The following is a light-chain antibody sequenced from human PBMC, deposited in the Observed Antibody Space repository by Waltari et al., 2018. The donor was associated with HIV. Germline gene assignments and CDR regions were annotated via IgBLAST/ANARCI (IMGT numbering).Light chain of an antibody. CDR3: CSYTGDVL. Sequence: QSALTQPASVSGSPGQPITISCAGTSSDVGSYNFVSWYQQHPGKAPKLIIYDVRKRPSGVSIRFSGSKSGNTASLTISGLQAKDEADYYCCSYTGDVLFGRGTNLTVL. J-gene: IGLJ2*01. CDR1: SSDVGSYNF. V-gene: IGLV2-23*02. CDR2: DVR.